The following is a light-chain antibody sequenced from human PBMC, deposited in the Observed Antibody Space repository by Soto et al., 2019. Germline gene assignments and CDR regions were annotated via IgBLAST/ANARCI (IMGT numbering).Light chain of an antibody. CDR1: QSLDTY. V-gene: IGKV3-11*01. CDR3: QQRTNWPPYT. CDR2: DAS. Sequence: DIVLTQSPATLSLSPGDRATLSCTASQSLDTYLAWYQQKPGQAPRLLIYDASNRAPGIPARFSGSGSGTAFTLTISSLEPEDFAVYYCQQRTNWPPYTFGQGTKLEIK. J-gene: IGKJ2*01.